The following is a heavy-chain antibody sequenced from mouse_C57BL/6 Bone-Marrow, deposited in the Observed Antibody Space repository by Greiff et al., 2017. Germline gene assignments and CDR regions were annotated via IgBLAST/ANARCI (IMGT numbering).Heavy chain of an antibody. CDR1: GYTFTDYN. CDR3: ARDSYYSNSAWFAY. J-gene: IGHJ3*01. CDR2: INPNNGGT. D-gene: IGHD2-5*01. Sequence: VQLQQSGPELVKPGASVKMSCKASGYTFTDYNMHWVKQSHGKSLEWIGYINPNNGGTSYNQKFKGKATLTVNKSSSTAYMELRSLTSEDSAVYYCARDSYYSNSAWFAYWGQGTLVTVSA. V-gene: IGHV1-22*01.